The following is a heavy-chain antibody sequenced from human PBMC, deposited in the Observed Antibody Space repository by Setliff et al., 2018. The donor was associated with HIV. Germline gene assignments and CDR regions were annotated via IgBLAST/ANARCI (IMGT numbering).Heavy chain of an antibody. Sequence: SETLSLTCTVSGGPISSYYWSWIRQPPGKGLEWIGYTYYSGRTNYNPSLKSRVTISVDTSKNQFSLNLRSVTAADTAVYYCASGGRGSFYGSGNQYQDYYYYMDVWGKGTTVTVSS. CDR1: GGPISSYY. J-gene: IGHJ6*03. D-gene: IGHD3-10*01. CDR3: ASGGRGSFYGSGNQYQDYYYYMDV. CDR2: TYYSGRT. V-gene: IGHV4-59*08.